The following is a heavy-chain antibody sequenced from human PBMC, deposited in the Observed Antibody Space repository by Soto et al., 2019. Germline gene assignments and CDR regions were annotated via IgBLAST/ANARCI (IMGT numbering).Heavy chain of an antibody. CDR3: AREIAAAGTFDP. D-gene: IGHD6-13*01. CDR1: GYTFTGYY. CDR2: INPNSGGT. J-gene: IGHJ5*02. Sequence: SLKVSCKAPGYTFTGYYMHWVRQAPGQGLEWMGWINPNSGGTNYAQKFQGWVTMTRDTSISTAYMELSRLRSDDTAVYYCAREIAAAGTFDPWGQGTLVTVSS. V-gene: IGHV1-2*04.